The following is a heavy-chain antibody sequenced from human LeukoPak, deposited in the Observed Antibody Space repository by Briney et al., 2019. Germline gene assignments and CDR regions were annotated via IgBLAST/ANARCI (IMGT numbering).Heavy chain of an antibody. CDR1: GFTFSSYG. CDR3: AKDLDYYGSGSYTFDY. J-gene: IGHJ4*02. V-gene: IGHV3-30*02. D-gene: IGHD3-10*01. CDR2: IRYDGSNK. Sequence: GGSLRLSCAASGFTFSSYGMHWVRQAPGKGLEWVAFIRYDGSNKFYADSVKGRFTISRDNSKNTLYLQMNSLRAEDTAVYYCAKDLDYYGSGSYTFDYWGQGTLVAASS.